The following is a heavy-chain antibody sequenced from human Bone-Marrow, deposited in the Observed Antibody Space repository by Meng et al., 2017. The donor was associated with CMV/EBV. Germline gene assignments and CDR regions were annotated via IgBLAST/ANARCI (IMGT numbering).Heavy chain of an antibody. D-gene: IGHD2-2*02. CDR1: GFSFSDYW. CDR3: AKGGYCSSTSCYRAFDI. Sequence: GGSLRLSCAASGFSFSDYWMQWVRQAPGKGLVWVSRINSDGSTISHADSVKGRFTISRDNAKSTLYLQMNSLRAEDTAVCYCAKGGYCSSTSCYRAFDIWGQGTMVTVSS. CDR2: INSDGSTI. V-gene: IGHV3-74*01. J-gene: IGHJ3*02.